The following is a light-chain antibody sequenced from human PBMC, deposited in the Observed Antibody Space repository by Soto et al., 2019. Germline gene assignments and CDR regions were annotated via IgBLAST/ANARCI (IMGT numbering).Light chain of an antibody. V-gene: IGKV4-1*01. CDR1: QSVFFSSNRKNH. Sequence: DFVLTQSPESLAVSLGERATINCKSSQSVFFSSNRKNHLAWYQQKPGQPPTLLIYWASTRESGVPDRFSGSGSGTNFTLTIDTVQAEDVAIYYCQQYYGVPLTFGGGTKVEI. CDR3: QQYYGVPLT. CDR2: WAS. J-gene: IGKJ4*01.